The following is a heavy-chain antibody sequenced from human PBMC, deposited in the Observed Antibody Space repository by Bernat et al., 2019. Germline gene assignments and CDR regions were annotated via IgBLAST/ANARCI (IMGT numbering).Heavy chain of an antibody. D-gene: IGHD6-19*01. Sequence: EVQLLESGGGLVQPGGSLRLSCAASGFTFSSYAMSWVRQAPGKGLEWVSAISGSGGSPYYADSGKGRFTICNDNSNNTLYLQMNSLRAEDTAVYYCAKWTEYSSGWDVWGQGTTVTVPS. CDR2: ISGSGGSP. J-gene: IGHJ6*02. V-gene: IGHV3-23*01. CDR3: AKWTEYSSGWDV. CDR1: GFTFSSYA.